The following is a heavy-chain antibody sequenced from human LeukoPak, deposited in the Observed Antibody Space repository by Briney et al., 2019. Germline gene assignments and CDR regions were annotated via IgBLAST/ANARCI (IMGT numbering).Heavy chain of an antibody. V-gene: IGHV3-7*01. CDR1: GFSFTNYA. J-gene: IGHJ4*02. Sequence: PGGSLRLSCAASGFSFTNYAMSWVRQAPARGPEWVANIKEDGSEKNYVDSVKGRFTISRDNAKNSLYLQMNSLRAEDTAMYYCVRTRTRFDYWGQGALVTVSS. CDR3: VRTRTRFDY. CDR2: IKEDGSEK.